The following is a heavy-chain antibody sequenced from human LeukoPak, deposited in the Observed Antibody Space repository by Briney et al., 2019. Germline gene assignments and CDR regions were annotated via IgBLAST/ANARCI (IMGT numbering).Heavy chain of an antibody. J-gene: IGHJ3*02. CDR1: GFTFSSYS. Sequence: GGSLRLSCAASGFTFSSYSMNWVRQAPGKGLEWVSSISSSSSYIYYADSVKGRFTISRDNAKNSLYLQMNSLRAEDTAVYYCARVGGGSYSAAFDIWGQGTMVTVSS. D-gene: IGHD4-11*01. CDR2: ISSSSSYI. V-gene: IGHV3-21*01. CDR3: ARVGGGSYSAAFDI.